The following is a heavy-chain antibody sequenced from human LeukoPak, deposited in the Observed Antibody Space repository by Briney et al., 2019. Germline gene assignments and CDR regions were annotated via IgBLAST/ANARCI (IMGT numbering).Heavy chain of an antibody. Sequence: GGSLRLSCAASGFTFSSYAMSWVRQAPGKGLEWVSAISGSGGSTYYADSVKGRFTISGDNSKNTLYLQMNSLRAEDTAVYYCAKDFFYCSSTSCHPNTDYWGQGTLVTVSS. D-gene: IGHD2-2*01. J-gene: IGHJ4*02. CDR3: AKDFFYCSSTSCHPNTDY. CDR1: GFTFSSYA. V-gene: IGHV3-23*01. CDR2: ISGSGGST.